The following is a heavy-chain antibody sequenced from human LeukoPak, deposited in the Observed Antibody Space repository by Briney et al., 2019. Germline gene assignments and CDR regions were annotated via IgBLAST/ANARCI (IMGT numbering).Heavy chain of an antibody. D-gene: IGHD3-22*01. CDR1: GFTFSSYW. J-gene: IGHJ4*02. CDR3: AKDLDTYYYDSSGYRGFDY. CDR2: IKQDGSEK. Sequence: PGGSLRLSCAASGFTFSSYWMSWVRQAPGKGLEWVANIKQDGSEKYYVDSVKGRFTISRDNSKNTLYLQMNSLRAEDTAVYYCAKDLDTYYYDSSGYRGFDYWGQGTLVTVSS. V-gene: IGHV3-7*03.